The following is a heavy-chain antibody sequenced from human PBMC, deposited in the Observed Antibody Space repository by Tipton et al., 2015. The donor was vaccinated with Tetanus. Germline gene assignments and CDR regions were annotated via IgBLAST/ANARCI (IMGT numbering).Heavy chain of an antibody. J-gene: IGHJ6*02. Sequence: TLSLTCTVSGGSVNSGSYYWSWIRQPPGKGLEWIGYIYQSGSTSYSPSLESRVPISLETSKSQFSLSLRSVTAADTAVYFCAIERNVGVSVRDGMDVWGQGTTVTVSS. CDR2: IYQSGST. CDR1: GGSVNSGSYY. V-gene: IGHV4-61*01. D-gene: IGHD5/OR15-5a*01. CDR3: AIERNVGVSVRDGMDV.